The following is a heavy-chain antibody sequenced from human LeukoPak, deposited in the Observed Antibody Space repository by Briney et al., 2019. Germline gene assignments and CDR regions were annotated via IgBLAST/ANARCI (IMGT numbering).Heavy chain of an antibody. D-gene: IGHD4-17*01. J-gene: IGHJ5*02. CDR3: ARDAYTTTSNWLDP. V-gene: IGHV3-74*01. Sequence: GGSLRLSCEASGFTLNKYWMHWVRQAPGKGLVWVSRITGDGSDIAYAASVKGRFTVSRDDAKNILFLQMTSLRVEDTAIYYCARDAYTTTSNWLDPWGQGTLVTVSS. CDR2: ITGDGSDI. CDR1: GFTLNKYW.